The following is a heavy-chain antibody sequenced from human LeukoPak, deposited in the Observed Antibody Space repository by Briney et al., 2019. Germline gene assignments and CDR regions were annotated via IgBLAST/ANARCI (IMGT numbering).Heavy chain of an antibody. CDR1: GFTVSSNY. D-gene: IGHD3-22*01. CDR2: IYRGGST. J-gene: IGHJ4*02. Sequence: GGSLRLSCAASGFTVSSNYMSWVRQAPGKGLEWVSDIYRGGSTYYADSVKGRFTISRDNSKNTLYLHMNSLRAEETAVYYCAREGDDSSGYYPHFDYWGQGTLVTVSS. V-gene: IGHV3-53*01. CDR3: AREGDDSSGYYPHFDY.